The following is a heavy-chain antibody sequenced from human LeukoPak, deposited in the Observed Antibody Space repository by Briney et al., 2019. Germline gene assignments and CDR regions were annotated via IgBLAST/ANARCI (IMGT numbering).Heavy chain of an antibody. CDR2: INHSAST. J-gene: IGHJ5*02. V-gene: IGHV4-30-2*01. CDR3: ARGDWFDP. Sequence: SQTLSLTCAVSGGSISGGGYSWSCLRQPPGKGLEWVMYINHSASTYYNPSLKSRVTISVDRSKSQSSLKLSSVTAADTAVYYCARGDWFDPWGQGTLVTVSS. CDR1: GGSISGGGYS.